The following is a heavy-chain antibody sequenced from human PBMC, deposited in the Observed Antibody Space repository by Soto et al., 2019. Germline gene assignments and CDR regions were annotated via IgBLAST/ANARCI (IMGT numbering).Heavy chain of an antibody. Sequence: GGSLRLSCAASGFTFSSYAIHWVRQAPGKRLERVAVLSYDGNNKYYADSVKGRFTISRDNSNNTLFLQMNSLRAEDTAVYYCARDSYCSGGNCYRYYYGMDVWGQGTTVTVSS. D-gene: IGHD2-15*01. CDR2: LSYDGNNK. V-gene: IGHV3-30-3*01. J-gene: IGHJ6*02. CDR1: GFTFSSYA. CDR3: ARDSYCSGGNCYRYYYGMDV.